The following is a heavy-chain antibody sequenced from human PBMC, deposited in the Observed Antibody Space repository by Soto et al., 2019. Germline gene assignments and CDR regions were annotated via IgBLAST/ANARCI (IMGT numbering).Heavy chain of an antibody. CDR3: ARDYDFWSGYYKGYYYYGMDV. CDR2: MNPNSGNT. D-gene: IGHD3-3*01. J-gene: IGHJ6*02. V-gene: IGHV1-8*01. CDR1: GYTFTSYD. Sequence: ASVKVSCKASGYTFTSYDIHWVRQATGHGLAWMGWMNPNSGNTGYAQKFQGRVTMTRNTSISTAYMELSSLRSEDTAVYYCARDYDFWSGYYKGYYYYGMDVWGQGTTVTVSS.